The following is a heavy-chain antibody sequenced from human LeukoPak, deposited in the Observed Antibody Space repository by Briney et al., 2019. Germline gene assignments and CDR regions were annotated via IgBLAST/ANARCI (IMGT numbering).Heavy chain of an antibody. CDR1: GFTFSGYA. J-gene: IGHJ4*02. V-gene: IGHV3-30*03. Sequence: GGSLRLSCAASGFTFSGYAMHWVRQVPGKGLEWVAGISFDGNNKHYADAVKGRFTISRDNSKNALYLEMNSLRAEEDTSVYYCASRWYFDYWGQGTLVTVSS. D-gene: IGHD5-24*01. CDR3: ASRWYFDY. CDR2: ISFDGNNK.